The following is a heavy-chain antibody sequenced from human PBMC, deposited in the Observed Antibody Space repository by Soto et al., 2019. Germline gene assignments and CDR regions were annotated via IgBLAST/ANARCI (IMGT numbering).Heavy chain of an antibody. CDR2: IYYSGST. J-gene: IGHJ3*02. CDR3: ARHVRGDGAFDI. CDR1: GGSISSSSYY. D-gene: IGHD2-21*02. Sequence: QLQLQESGPGLVKPSETLSLTCTVSGGSISSSSYYWGWIRQPPGKGLEWIGSIYYSGSTYYNPSLKSRVTISVDTSKNQFSLKLSSVTAADTAVYYCARHVRGDGAFDIWGQGTMVTVSS. V-gene: IGHV4-39*01.